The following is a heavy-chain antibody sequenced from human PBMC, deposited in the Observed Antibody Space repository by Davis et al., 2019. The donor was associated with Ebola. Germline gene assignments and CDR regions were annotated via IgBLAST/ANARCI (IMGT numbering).Heavy chain of an antibody. CDR3: GVQGDY. CDR1: GFTFDAYA. Sequence: GESLKISCAASGFTFDAYAMHWVRQGPGKGLEWVSVIYNGGRTFYADSLKGRFTISRHNLKNMLYLQMNSLRPEDTAVYYCGVQGDYWGQGTLVTVSS. V-gene: IGHV3-53*04. CDR2: IYNGGRT. J-gene: IGHJ4*02.